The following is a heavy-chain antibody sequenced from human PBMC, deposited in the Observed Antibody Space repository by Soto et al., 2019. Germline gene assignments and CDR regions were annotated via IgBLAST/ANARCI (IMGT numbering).Heavy chain of an antibody. CDR3: TRGSGGGFDD. V-gene: IGHV1-69*02. J-gene: IGHJ4*02. Sequence: QAQLVQSGAEVKKPGSSVKVSCKASGGTFSTYIINWVRQAPGQGLEWMGRIIPVLGLANYAQKFQGRVTITADKSTSTAYMDLSSLRSEDTAMYYCTRGSGGGFDDWGQGTLVTVSS. CDR2: IIPVLGLA. D-gene: IGHD1-26*01. CDR1: GGTFSTYI.